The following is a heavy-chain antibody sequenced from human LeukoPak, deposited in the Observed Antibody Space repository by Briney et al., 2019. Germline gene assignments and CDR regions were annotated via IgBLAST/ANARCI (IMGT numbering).Heavy chain of an antibody. Sequence: GGSLRLSCAASGFTFSSYSMNWVRQAPGKGLGWVAFIRYDGSNKYHADSVKGRFTISRDNSKNTVYLQMNSLRAEDTAVYYCARVLHKRNYDSSDYYGYWGQGILVTVSS. D-gene: IGHD3-22*01. J-gene: IGHJ4*02. V-gene: IGHV3-30*02. CDR2: IRYDGSNK. CDR1: GFTFSSYS. CDR3: ARVLHKRNYDSSDYYGY.